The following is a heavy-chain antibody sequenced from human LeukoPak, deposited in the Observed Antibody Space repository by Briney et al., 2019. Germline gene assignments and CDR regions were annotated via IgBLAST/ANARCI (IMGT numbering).Heavy chain of an antibody. CDR3: ATLGELKYCSSTSCYYFDY. D-gene: IGHD2-2*01. CDR2: IIPIFGTA. J-gene: IGHJ4*02. CDR1: GGTFSSYA. V-gene: IGHV1-69*01. Sequence: ASVKVSCKASGGTFSSYAISWVRQAPGQGLEWMGGIIPIFGTANYAQKFQGRVTITADESTSTAYMELSSLRSEDTAVYYCATLGELKYCSSTSCYYFDYWGQGTLVTVSS.